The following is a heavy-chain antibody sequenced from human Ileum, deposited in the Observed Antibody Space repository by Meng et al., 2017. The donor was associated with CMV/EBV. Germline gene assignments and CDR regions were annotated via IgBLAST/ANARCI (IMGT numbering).Heavy chain of an antibody. J-gene: IGHJ4*02. V-gene: IGHV3-11*04. D-gene: IGHD3-9*01. CDR2: MSRSGSTI. CDR1: GFAFGDYY. CDR3: ARGSLDILTGYYPFDY. Sequence: GFAFGDYYMGWIRQAPGKGLGWVSYMSRSGSTIYYADSVKGRFTISRDNAKNSLYLQMNSLRAEDTAVYYCARGSLDILTGYYPFDYWGQGTLVTVSS.